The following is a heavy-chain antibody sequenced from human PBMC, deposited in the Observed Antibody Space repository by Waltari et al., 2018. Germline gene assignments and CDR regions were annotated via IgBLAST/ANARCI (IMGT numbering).Heavy chain of an antibody. J-gene: IGHJ3*01. V-gene: IGHV3-30*02. CDR2: IRYDGINK. Sequence: QMQLVEFGGGVVQPVGSLRLSCAASGFSFPHFGLHWVRQAPGKGLEWVAFIRYDGINKYYADSLEGRFTVSRDKSKNILYLQLNSLRPDDTALYFCAKDGDYSVPGYDAFDVWGQGTVVTVSA. CDR1: GFSFPHFG. CDR3: AKDGDYSVPGYDAFDV. D-gene: IGHD4-17*01.